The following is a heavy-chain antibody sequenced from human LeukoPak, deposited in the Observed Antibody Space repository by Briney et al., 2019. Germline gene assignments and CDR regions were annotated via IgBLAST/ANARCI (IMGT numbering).Heavy chain of an antibody. CDR1: GFTFEDYA. V-gene: IGHV3-9*01. CDR2: ISWNSGSI. J-gene: IGHJ5*02. CDR3: AKYGYCSSTSCYPYNWFDP. Sequence: GGSLRLSCAVSGFTFEDYAMHWVRQAPGKGLDWVAAISWNSGSINYADSVKGRFTISRDNAKNSLYLQMNSLRAEDTAVYYCAKYGYCSSTSCYPYNWFDPWGQGTLVTVSS. D-gene: IGHD2-2*01.